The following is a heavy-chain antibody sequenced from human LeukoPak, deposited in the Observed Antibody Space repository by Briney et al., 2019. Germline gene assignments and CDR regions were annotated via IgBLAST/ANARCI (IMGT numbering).Heavy chain of an antibody. D-gene: IGHD2-2*01. CDR3: ARHDCSSTSCYASVGFDI. J-gene: IGHJ3*02. CDR1: GGSISSYY. CDR2: IYYSGST. Sequence: PSETLSLTCTVSGGSISSYYWGWIRQPPGKGLEWIGSIYYSGSTYYNPSLKSRVTISVDTSKNQFSLKLSSVTAADTAVYYCARHDCSSTSCYASVGFDIWGQGTMVTVSS. V-gene: IGHV4-39*01.